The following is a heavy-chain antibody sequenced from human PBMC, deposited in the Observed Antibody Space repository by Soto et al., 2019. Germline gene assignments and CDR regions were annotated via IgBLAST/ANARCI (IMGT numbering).Heavy chain of an antibody. CDR1: GGSISSYY. D-gene: IGHD3-16*01. J-gene: IGHJ5*02. V-gene: IGHV4-59*01. CDR3: VRGLVGSNGWFDP. Sequence: SETLSLTCTVSGGSISSYYWSWIRQPPGKGLEWIGYIYYSGSTNYNPSLKSRVTISVDTSKNQFSLKLSSVTAADTAVYYCVRGLVGSNGWFDPWGQGNLVTVSS. CDR2: IYYSGST.